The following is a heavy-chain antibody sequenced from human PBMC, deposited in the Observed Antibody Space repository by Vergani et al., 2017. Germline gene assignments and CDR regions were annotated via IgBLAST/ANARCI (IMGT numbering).Heavy chain of an antibody. J-gene: IGHJ6*02. V-gene: IGHV3-30*02. Sequence: QVQLVETGGGVVQPGGSLRLYCATSGFSFNTYGAHWVRQAPGKGLEWVAFIGYDGRIKYNVDSVKGRFTISRDTSKKTLSLQMRSLRADDTAVYYCARAGTRYFDWLFPRYYGMDVWGQGTTVTVSS. D-gene: IGHD3-9*01. CDR2: IGYDGRIK. CDR1: GFSFNTYG. CDR3: ARAGTRYFDWLFPRYYGMDV.